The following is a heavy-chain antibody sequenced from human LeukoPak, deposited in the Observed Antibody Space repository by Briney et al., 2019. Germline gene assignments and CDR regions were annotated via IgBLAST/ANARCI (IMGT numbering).Heavy chain of an antibody. CDR1: GLTFSDFW. CDR3: ATGHSYGYDY. Sequence: PGGSLRLSCAASGLTFSDFWMHWVRQPPGKGLVWVALVKGDGRTTIYADSVKGRFTISRDNAKNTLYLQMNSLRADDSGVYYCATGHSYGYDYWSHGVLVTVSS. CDR2: VKGDGRTT. J-gene: IGHJ4*01. V-gene: IGHV3-74*01. D-gene: IGHD5-18*01.